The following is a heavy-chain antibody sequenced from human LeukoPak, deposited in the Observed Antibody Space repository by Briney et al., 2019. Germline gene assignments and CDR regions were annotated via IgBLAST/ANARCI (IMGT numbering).Heavy chain of an antibody. CDR2: ISGSGGST. D-gene: IGHD3-10*01. Sequence: PGGSLRLSCATFGFTFSDHSMDWVRQAPGKGLEWVSAISGSGGSTYYADSVKGRFTISRDNSKNTLYLQMNSLRAEDTAVYYCAKDRRELGYYYYGMDVWGQGTTVTVSS. J-gene: IGHJ6*02. CDR1: GFTFSDHS. CDR3: AKDRRELGYYYYGMDV. V-gene: IGHV3-23*01.